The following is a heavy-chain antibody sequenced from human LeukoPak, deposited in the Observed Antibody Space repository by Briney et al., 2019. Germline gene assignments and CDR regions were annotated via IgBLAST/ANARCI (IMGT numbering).Heavy chain of an antibody. Sequence: GRSLRLSCAASGFTFDDYAMHWVRHAPGKGLEWVSGISWNSGSIGYADSVKGRFTISRDNAKNSLYLQMNSLRAEDTALYYCAKAIYSYGFDYWGQGTLVTVSS. V-gene: IGHV3-9*01. CDR2: ISWNSGSI. CDR3: AKAIYSYGFDY. CDR1: GFTFDDYA. J-gene: IGHJ4*02. D-gene: IGHD5-18*01.